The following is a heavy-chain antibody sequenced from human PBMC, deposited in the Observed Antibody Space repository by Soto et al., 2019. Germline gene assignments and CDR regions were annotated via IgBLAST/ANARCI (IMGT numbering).Heavy chain of an antibody. J-gene: IGHJ6*03. Sequence: SQTLSLTCAISGDSVSSNSAAWNWIRQSPSRGLEWLGRTYYRSRWYNDYAVSVKSRITINPDTSKNQFSLHLNSVTPEDTAVYYGAGTTSLQWYYMDVWGKGTTVTGSS. CDR2: TYYRSRWYN. CDR3: AGTTSLQWYYMDV. D-gene: IGHD1-7*01. CDR1: GDSVSSNSAA. V-gene: IGHV6-1*01.